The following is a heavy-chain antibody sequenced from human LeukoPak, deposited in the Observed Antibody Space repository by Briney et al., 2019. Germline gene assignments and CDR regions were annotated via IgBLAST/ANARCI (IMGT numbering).Heavy chain of an antibody. D-gene: IGHD3-10*01. V-gene: IGHV1-46*01. CDR1: GYTFINYY. CDR3: ARVEGSGSSLGD. J-gene: IGHJ4*02. CDR2: IIPRGGST. Sequence: ASVKVSCKASGYTFINYYMHWVRQAPGQGLEWMGLIIPRGGSTRYAQDFQGRVTMTGDTSTNTVYMELSSLRSEDTAVYYCARVEGSGSSLGDWGQGTLVTVSS.